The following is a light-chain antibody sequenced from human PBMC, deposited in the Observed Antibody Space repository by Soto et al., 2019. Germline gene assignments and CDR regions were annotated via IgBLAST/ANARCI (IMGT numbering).Light chain of an antibody. CDR2: LNSDGSH. CDR3: QTWGTGYHVV. V-gene: IGLV4-69*01. CDR1: SDHSNYA. J-gene: IGLJ2*01. Sequence: QLVLTQSPSASASLGASVKLTCTLTSDHSNYAIAWHQQQPEKGPRYLMKLNSDGSHTKGDGIPDRFSGSSSGAERYLTISSLQSEDEAEYYCQTWGTGYHVVFGGGTQLTVL.